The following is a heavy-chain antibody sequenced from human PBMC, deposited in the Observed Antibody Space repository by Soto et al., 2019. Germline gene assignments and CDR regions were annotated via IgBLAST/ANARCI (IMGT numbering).Heavy chain of an antibody. Sequence: GASVKVSCKASGGTFYNDPISWVRKAPGQGLEWMGSLIPLVERPKYAQKFQGRVTISADRSTRTAYMELTSLTSEDTAVYFCAREVTSSISLNWFDPWGQGTLVTVSS. CDR2: LIPLVERP. D-gene: IGHD6-13*01. V-gene: IGHV1-69*04. CDR1: GGTFYNDP. CDR3: AREVTSSISLNWFDP. J-gene: IGHJ5*02.